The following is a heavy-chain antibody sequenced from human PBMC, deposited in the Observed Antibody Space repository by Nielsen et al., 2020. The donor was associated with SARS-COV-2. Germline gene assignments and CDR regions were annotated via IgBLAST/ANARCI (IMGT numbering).Heavy chain of an antibody. D-gene: IGHD6-13*01. J-gene: IGHJ4*02. Sequence: SETLSLTCAVYGGSFSGYYWSWIRQPPGKGLEWIGEIYHSGSTNYNPSLKSRVTISVDTSKNQFSLKLSSVTAADTAVYYCARGEYSSSYRFDYWGQGTLVTVSS. V-gene: IGHV4-34*01. CDR2: IYHSGST. CDR3: ARGEYSSSYRFDY. CDR1: GGSFSGYY.